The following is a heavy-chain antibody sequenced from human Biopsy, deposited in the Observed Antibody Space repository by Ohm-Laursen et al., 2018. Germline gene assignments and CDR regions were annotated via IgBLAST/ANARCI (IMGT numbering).Heavy chain of an antibody. J-gene: IGHJ4*02. CDR1: GGSVSSGSFY. CDR2: IYDRGSTA. V-gene: IGHV4-61*01. Sequence: SGTLSLTCTVSGGSVSSGSFYWTRIPQPPGQGLECIGYIYDRGSTANYNPSLESRVTMSVDMPKNQFSLKLSSVTAADTAIYYCARGMRSSGWPYFDSWGQGTLVTVSS. CDR3: ARGMRSSGWPYFDS. D-gene: IGHD6-19*01.